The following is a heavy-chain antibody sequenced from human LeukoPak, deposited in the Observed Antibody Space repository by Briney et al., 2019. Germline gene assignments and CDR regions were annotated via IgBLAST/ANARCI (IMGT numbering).Heavy chain of an antibody. D-gene: IGHD3-22*01. CDR2: INHSGST. J-gene: IGHJ6*02. Sequence: SETLSLTCTASGGSISSGDYYWSWIRQPPGKGLEWIGEINHSGSTNYNPSLKSRVTISVDTSKNQFSLKLSSVTAADTAVYYCARGSRGYYYDSSGYYYPSADYYYYYGMDVWGQGTTVTVSS. V-gene: IGHV4-39*07. CDR1: GGSISSGDYY. CDR3: ARGSRGYYYDSSGYYYPSADYYYYYGMDV.